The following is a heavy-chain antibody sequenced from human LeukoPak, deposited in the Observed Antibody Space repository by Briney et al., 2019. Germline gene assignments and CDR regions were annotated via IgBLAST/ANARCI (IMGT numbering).Heavy chain of an antibody. CDR3: ARVGQQQLGDSFDY. J-gene: IGHJ4*02. CDR2: IYTSGST. CDR1: GGSISSYY. Sequence: PSETLSLTCTVSGGSISSYYWSWIRQPAGKGLEWIGRIYTSGSTNYNPSLKSRVTMSVDTSKNQFSLKLSSVTAADTAVYYCARVGQQQLGDSFDYWGQETLVTVSS. V-gene: IGHV4-4*07. D-gene: IGHD6-13*01.